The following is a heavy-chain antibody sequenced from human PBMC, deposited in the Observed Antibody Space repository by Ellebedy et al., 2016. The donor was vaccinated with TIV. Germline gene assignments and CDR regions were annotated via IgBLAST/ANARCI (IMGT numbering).Heavy chain of an antibody. CDR3: ARGSVEMATIDPEDAFDI. Sequence: ASVKVSXKASGYTFTSYYMHWVRQAPGQGLEWMGIINPSGGSTSYAQKFQGRVTMTRDTSTSTVYMELSSLRSEDTAVYYCARGSVEMATIDPEDAFDIWGQGTMVTVSS. V-gene: IGHV1-46*01. CDR2: INPSGGST. CDR1: GYTFTSYY. D-gene: IGHD5-24*01. J-gene: IGHJ3*02.